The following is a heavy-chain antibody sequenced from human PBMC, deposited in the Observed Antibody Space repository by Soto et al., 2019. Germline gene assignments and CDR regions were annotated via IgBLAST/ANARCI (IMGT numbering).Heavy chain of an antibody. V-gene: IGHV3-33*01. Sequence: VQLVESGGGLVQPGGSTRLSCAASGFSFSDYGMHWVRQGPGMGLEWVAAVSVDGSKKYYADSVKGRFTISRDNSKNTKYMEMNNLSGQDAAVSSFSCESIFSTGSYNCHSYGMDFWGQGTMVTVSS. D-gene: IGHD3-10*01. CDR1: GFSFSDYG. CDR2: VSVDGSKK. J-gene: IGHJ6*02. CDR3: SCESIFSTGSYNCHSYGMDF.